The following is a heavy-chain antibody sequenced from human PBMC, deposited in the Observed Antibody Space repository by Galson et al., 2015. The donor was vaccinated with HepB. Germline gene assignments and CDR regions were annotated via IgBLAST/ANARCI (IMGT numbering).Heavy chain of an antibody. CDR3: GRSYRYTTEQYGMDV. Sequence: SVKVSCKVSGGTFSSYAISWVRQAPGQGLEWMGGIIPIFGTANYAQKFQGRVTITADESTSTAYMELSSLRSEDTAVYYCGRSYRYTTEQYGMDVWGQGTTVTVTS. D-gene: IGHD3-16*02. V-gene: IGHV1-69*13. CDR1: GGTFSSYA. J-gene: IGHJ6*02. CDR2: IIPIFGTA.